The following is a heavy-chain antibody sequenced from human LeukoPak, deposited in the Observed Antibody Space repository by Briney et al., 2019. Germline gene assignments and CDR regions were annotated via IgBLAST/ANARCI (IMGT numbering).Heavy chain of an antibody. Sequence: GGSLRLSCAASGFIVSSNYMSWVRQAPGKGLEWVSVISSGGNTYYADSVKGRFTISRDISKNTLYLQMNGLRAEDTAVYYCAREVRGYSFAYWGREPWSPSPQ. CDR2: ISSGGNT. D-gene: IGHD3-22*01. J-gene: IGHJ4*02. CDR1: GFIVSSNY. V-gene: IGHV3-53*01. CDR3: AREVRGYSFAY.